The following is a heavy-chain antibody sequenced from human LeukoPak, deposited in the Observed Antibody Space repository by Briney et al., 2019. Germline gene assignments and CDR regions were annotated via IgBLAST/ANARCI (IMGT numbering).Heavy chain of an antibody. D-gene: IGHD2-15*01. CDR3: ARGYCSGGSCYHYDAFDI. J-gene: IGHJ3*02. CDR1: GYTFTNYD. V-gene: IGHV1-69*06. CDR2: IIPIFGTA. Sequence: GASVKVSCKASGYTFTNYDINWVRQAPGQGLEWMGGIIPIFGTANYAQKFQGRVTITADKSTSTAYMELSSLRSEDTAVYYCARGYCSGGSCYHYDAFDIWGQGTMVTVSS.